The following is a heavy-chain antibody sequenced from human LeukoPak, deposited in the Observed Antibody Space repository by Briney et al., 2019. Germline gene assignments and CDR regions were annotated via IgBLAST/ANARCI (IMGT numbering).Heavy chain of an antibody. CDR3: ARDTHYSFDY. J-gene: IGHJ4*02. CDR1: GFIFSSYS. D-gene: IGHD2-21*01. CDR2: IRISSGTI. Sequence: GGSLRLSCAASGFIFSSYSMNWVRQAPGKGLEWVSYIRISSGTISYADSVRGPFTISTDNAKNSLYLQMNSLRAEDTAVYYCARDTHYSFDYWGQGTLVIVSS. V-gene: IGHV3-48*01.